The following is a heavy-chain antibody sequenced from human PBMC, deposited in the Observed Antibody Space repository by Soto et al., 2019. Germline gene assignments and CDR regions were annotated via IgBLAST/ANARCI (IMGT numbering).Heavy chain of an antibody. CDR2: ISFSGSTI. Sequence: PGGALRLSCAASGFIFGDYEMNWVRQAPGKGLEWVAHISFSGSTIYYADSVKGRFSISRDNSNNFLYLQLSGLRADDSAVYYCTRGAGFFYGMDVWGLGTTVTVSS. D-gene: IGHD3-10*01. J-gene: IGHJ6*02. V-gene: IGHV3-48*03. CDR3: TRGAGFFYGMDV. CDR1: GFIFGDYE.